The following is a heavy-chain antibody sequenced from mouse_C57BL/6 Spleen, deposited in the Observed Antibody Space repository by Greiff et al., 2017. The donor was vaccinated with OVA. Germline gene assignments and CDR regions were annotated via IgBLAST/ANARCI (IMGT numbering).Heavy chain of an antibody. CDR2: IHPNSGST. V-gene: IGHV1-64*01. J-gene: IGHJ2*01. CDR3: ARAYDYGYFDY. Sequence: VQLQQPGAELVKPGASVKLSCKASGYTFTSYWMHWVKQRPGQGLEWIGMIHPNSGSTNYNEKFKSKATLTVDKSSSTAYMQLSSLTSEDSAVYYCARAYDYGYFDYWGQGTTLTVSS. CDR1: GYTFTSYW. D-gene: IGHD2-4*01.